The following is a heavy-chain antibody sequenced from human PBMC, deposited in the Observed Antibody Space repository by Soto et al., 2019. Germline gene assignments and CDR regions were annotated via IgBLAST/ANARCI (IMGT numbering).Heavy chain of an antibody. CDR1: GDSIGSHY. Sequence: QVQLQESGPRLVKPSETLSLTCTVSGDSIGSHYWSWVRQSPGKGLECIGWILYSGNYIYNPSLRGRVSMSLDTSRNQFSLRLTSVTAADTAVYYCARLPNSGPKPPFDYWGQGTLVTVSS. D-gene: IGHD6-13*01. CDR3: ARLPNSGPKPPFDY. CDR2: ILYSGNY. V-gene: IGHV4-59*08. J-gene: IGHJ4*02.